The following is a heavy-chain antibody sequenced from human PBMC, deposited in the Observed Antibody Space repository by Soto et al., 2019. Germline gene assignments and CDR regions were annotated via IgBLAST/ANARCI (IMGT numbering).Heavy chain of an antibody. CDR3: TSQEESSIDSGSYLIDY. CDR1: GGSVSSSSYY. V-gene: IGHV4-61*01. D-gene: IGHD3-10*01. CDR2: IDYSGHT. J-gene: IGHJ4*02. Sequence: QVQLQESGPGLVKPSETLSLTCTVSGGSVSSSSYYWSWIRQPPGKRLEWIGFIDYSGHTNYNPCLRCLVPITIARAKTPFSLTSSSVTAADTHVYYCTSQEESSIDSGSYLIDYWGQAILLAVPS.